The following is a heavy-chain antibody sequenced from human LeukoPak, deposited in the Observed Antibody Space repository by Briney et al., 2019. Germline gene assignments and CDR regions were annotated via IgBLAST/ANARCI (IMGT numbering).Heavy chain of an antibody. CDR2: ISGSGGST. Sequence: GGSLRLSCAASGFTFSSYAMSWVRQAPGKGLEWVSAISGSGGSTYYAGSVKGRFTISRDNSKNTLYLQMNSLRAEDTAVYYCAKAKDSSGYNDYWGQGTLVTVSS. J-gene: IGHJ4*02. CDR3: AKAKDSSGYNDY. V-gene: IGHV3-23*01. CDR1: GFTFSSYA. D-gene: IGHD3-22*01.